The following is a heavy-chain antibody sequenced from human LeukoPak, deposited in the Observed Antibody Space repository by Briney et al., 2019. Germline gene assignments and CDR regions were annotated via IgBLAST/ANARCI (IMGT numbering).Heavy chain of an antibody. CDR2: IKVDGSEI. CDR3: ARDRGYSTFDY. Sequence: GGSLRLSCAASAFTFSNYWMSWVRQAPGKGLEWVANIKVDGSEINYVDSVKGRFTISRDNAKNSLYLQMNSLRVDDTAVYYCARDRGYSTFDYWGQGTLVTVSS. V-gene: IGHV3-7*01. CDR1: AFTFSNYW. D-gene: IGHD4-23*01. J-gene: IGHJ4*02.